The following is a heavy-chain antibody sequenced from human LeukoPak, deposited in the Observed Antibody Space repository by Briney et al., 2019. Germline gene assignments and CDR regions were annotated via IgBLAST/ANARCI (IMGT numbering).Heavy chain of an antibody. Sequence: SETLSLTCPVSGGSLSSSSYYWGWIRQPPGKGLEWSGGTFYSGSTYCNPSPKSRVTISVDTSKNQFSLKLSSVTAADTAVYYCVTGYSSYVWPYYFDYWVQGALVAVSS. CDR1: GGSLSSSSYY. D-gene: IGHD5-18*01. CDR2: TFYSGST. V-gene: IGHV4-39*01. J-gene: IGHJ4*02. CDR3: VTGYSSYVWPYYFDY.